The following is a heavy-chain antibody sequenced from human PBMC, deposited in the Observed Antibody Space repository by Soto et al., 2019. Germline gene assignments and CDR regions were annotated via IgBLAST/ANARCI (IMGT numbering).Heavy chain of an antibody. CDR2: ISSSSSYI. CDR3: ARNLAAAGDY. Sequence: EVQLVESGGGLVKPGGSLRLSCAASGFTFSSYSMNWVRQAPGKGLEWVSSISSSSSYIYYADSVKGRFTISRDNAKNSMYLQINRLRAEDTAVYYLARNLAAAGDYWGQGTLVTVSS. CDR1: GFTFSSYS. V-gene: IGHV3-21*01. J-gene: IGHJ4*02. D-gene: IGHD6-13*01.